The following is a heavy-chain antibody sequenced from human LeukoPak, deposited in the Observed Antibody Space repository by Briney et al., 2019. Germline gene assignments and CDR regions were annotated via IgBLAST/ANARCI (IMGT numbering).Heavy chain of an antibody. V-gene: IGHV6-1*01. CDR3: ARDGGQWLENGAYYYYYYMDV. D-gene: IGHD6-19*01. CDR1: GDSVSSNSAA. J-gene: IGHJ6*03. CDR2: TYYRSKWYN. Sequence: SQTLSLTCAISGDSVSSNSAAWNWIRQSPSRGLEWLGRTYYRSKWYNDYAVSVKSRITINPDTSKNQFSLQLNSVTPEDTAVYYCARDGGQWLENGAYYYYYYMDVWGKGTTVTVSS.